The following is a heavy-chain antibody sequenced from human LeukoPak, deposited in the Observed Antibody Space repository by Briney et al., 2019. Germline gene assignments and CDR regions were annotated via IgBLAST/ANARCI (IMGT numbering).Heavy chain of an antibody. V-gene: IGHV1-46*01. CDR3: ARGRHYYDSSDYYYEGDGFDI. CDR1: GDSFTSYY. CDR2: INPSGGST. D-gene: IGHD3-22*01. J-gene: IGHJ3*02. Sequence: GASVKVSCKASGDSFTSYYMHWVRQAPGQGLEWMGIINPSGGSTSYTQKFQGRVTMTRDMSTSTVYMELSNLRSGDTAVYYCARGRHYYDSSDYYYEGDGFDIWGQGTMVTVSS.